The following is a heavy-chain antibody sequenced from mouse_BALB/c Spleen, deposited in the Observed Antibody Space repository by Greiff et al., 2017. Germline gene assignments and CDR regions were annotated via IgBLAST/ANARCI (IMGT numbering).Heavy chain of an antibody. CDR2: IYPGDGDT. CDR1: GYAFSSSW. J-gene: IGHJ3*01. CDR3: ATSNWPWFAY. Sequence: QVQLQQSGPELVKPGASVKISCKASGYAFSSSWMNWVKQRPGQGLEWIGRIYPGDGDTNYNGKFKGKATLTADKSSSTAYMQLSSLTSVDSAVYFCATSNWPWFAYWGQGTLVTVSA. V-gene: IGHV1-82*01. D-gene: IGHD4-1*01.